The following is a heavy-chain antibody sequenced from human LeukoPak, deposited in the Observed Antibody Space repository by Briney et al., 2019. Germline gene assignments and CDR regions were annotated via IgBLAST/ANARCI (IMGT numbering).Heavy chain of an antibody. CDR2: ISGSGGST. Sequence: GGSLRLSCAASGFTFRSYAMSWVRQAPGKGLEWVSAISGSGGSTYYADSVKGRFTISRDNAKNSLYLQMNSLRAEDTAVYYCARDQGHDFWSGYYPTNYYGMDVWGQGTTVTVSS. CDR1: GFTFRSYA. CDR3: ARDQGHDFWSGYYPTNYYGMDV. D-gene: IGHD3-3*01. V-gene: IGHV3-23*01. J-gene: IGHJ6*02.